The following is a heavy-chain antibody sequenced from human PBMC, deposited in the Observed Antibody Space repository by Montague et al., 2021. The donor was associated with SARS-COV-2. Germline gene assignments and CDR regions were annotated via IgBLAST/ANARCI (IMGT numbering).Heavy chain of an antibody. Sequence: SETLSLTCAVCGGSFSGYYWSWIRQPPGKGLEWIGEINHSGSTNYNPSLKSRVTISVDTSKNQFSLKLSSVTAADTAVYYCARGRYSSGWYGQLNWFDPWGQGTMVTVSS. D-gene: IGHD6-19*01. CDR1: GGSFSGYY. J-gene: IGHJ5*02. CDR2: INHSGST. CDR3: ARGRYSSGWYGQLNWFDP. V-gene: IGHV4-34*01.